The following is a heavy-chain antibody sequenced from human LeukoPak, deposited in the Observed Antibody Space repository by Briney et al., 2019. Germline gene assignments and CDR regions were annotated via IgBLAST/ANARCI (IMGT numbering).Heavy chain of an antibody. CDR3: ARPNRGALFDY. D-gene: IGHD1-14*01. J-gene: IGHJ4*02. Sequence: GESLKTSCKVSGYSFTNYWIGWVRQMPGKGLEWMGIIYPADSDTKYSPSFQGHVSISVDKSITTAYLQRSSLKASDTAIYFCARPNRGALFDYWGQGTPVTVSS. CDR1: GYSFTNYW. CDR2: IYPADSDT. V-gene: IGHV5-51*01.